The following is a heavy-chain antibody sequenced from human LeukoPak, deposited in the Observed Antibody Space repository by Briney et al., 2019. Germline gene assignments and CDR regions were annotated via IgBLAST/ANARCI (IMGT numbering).Heavy chain of an antibody. CDR1: GGNFNTFV. J-gene: IGHJ3*01. CDR3: ANDGGAAGSGYDV. V-gene: IGHV1-69*04. CDR2: IIPLIDTQ. D-gene: IGHD3-22*01. Sequence: SVRVSCKASGGNFNTFVIRWGRQAPGQGLGWIESIIPLIDTQNNEQKFKARVSISAHMSTTTAFLELRSLRYEDTAMYYCANDGGAAGSGYDVWGQGTMIVVSA.